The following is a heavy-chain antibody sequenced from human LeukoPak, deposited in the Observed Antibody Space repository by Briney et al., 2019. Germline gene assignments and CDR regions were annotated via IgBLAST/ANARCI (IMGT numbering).Heavy chain of an antibody. CDR3: AKVGAYYSGYGLYYFDY. J-gene: IGHJ4*02. CDR1: GFTFSSYA. D-gene: IGHD5-12*01. V-gene: IGHV3-23*01. Sequence: GGSLRLSCAASGFTFSSYAMSWVRQAPGKGLEWVSAISGSGGSTYYADSVKGRFTISRDNSKDTLYLRMNSLRAEDTAVYYCAKVGAYYSGYGLYYFDYWGQGTLVTVSS. CDR2: ISGSGGST.